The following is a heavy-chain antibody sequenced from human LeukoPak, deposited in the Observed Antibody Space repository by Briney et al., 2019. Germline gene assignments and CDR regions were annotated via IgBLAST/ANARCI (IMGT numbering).Heavy chain of an antibody. CDR1: GGTFSSYA. D-gene: IGHD3-10*01. Sequence: ASVKVSCKASGGTFSSYAISWVRQAPGQGLEWMGGIIPIFGTANYAQKFQGRVTITADKSTSTAYMELSSLRSEDTAVYYCARVGSDTMVRGVIDYYYYYMDVWGKGTTVTVSS. J-gene: IGHJ6*03. CDR3: ARVGSDTMVRGVIDYYYYYMDV. V-gene: IGHV1-69*06. CDR2: IIPIFGTA.